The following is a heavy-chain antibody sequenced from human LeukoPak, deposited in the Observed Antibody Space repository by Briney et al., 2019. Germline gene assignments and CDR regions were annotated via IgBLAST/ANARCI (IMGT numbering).Heavy chain of an antibody. CDR1: GYTFTSYG. V-gene: IGHV1-2*02. CDR3: ARDVWGGGPPENYYYYMDV. Sequence: GPSVKVSCKASGYTFTSYGISWVRQAPGQGLEWMGWINPNSGGTNYAQKFQGRFTMTRNTSINTAYMELSSLTFDDTAVYYCARDVWGGGPPENYYYYMDVWGNGTTVTVSS. D-gene: IGHD3-16*01. J-gene: IGHJ6*03. CDR2: INPNSGGT.